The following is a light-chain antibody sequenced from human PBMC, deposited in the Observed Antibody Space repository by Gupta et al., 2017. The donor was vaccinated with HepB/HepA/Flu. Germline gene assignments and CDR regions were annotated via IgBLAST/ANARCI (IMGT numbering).Light chain of an antibody. CDR1: QSISDF. J-gene: IGKJ3*01. Sequence: DIQMTQSPSSLSASVGDRINITCRASQSISDFLNWYQQRPGKAPKLLIYAASTLQTGVPSEFSGSGSETDFTLTIGSLQPEDFATYYCQQTYSSPQTFGPGTIV. V-gene: IGKV1-39*01. CDR2: AAS. CDR3: QQTYSSPQT.